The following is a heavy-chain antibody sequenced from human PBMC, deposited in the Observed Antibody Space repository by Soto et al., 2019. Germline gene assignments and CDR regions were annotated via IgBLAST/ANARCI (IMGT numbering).Heavy chain of an antibody. V-gene: IGHV4-31*03. CDR1: GGSISSGGYY. CDR2: IYYSGST. CDR3: ARVHLVVPAAIWGGWFDP. J-gene: IGHJ5*02. Sequence: QVQLQESGPGLVKPSQTLSLTCTVSGGSISSGGYYWSWIRQHPGKGLEWIGYIYYSGSTYYNPSLNGRVTISVDTSKNQFSLKLSAVTAADTAVYYCARVHLVVPAAIWGGWFDPWGQGTLVTVSS. D-gene: IGHD2-2*01.